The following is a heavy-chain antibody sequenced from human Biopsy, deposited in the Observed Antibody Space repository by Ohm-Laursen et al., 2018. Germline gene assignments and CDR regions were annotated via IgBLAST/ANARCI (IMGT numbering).Heavy chain of an antibody. CDR1: GASLSSHY. CDR2: FYGSGNT. CDR3: AKGITVYGVVLPYYFDD. J-gene: IGHJ4*02. Sequence: SETLSLTCPASGASLSSHYWSWIRQPPGKGLEWLGYFYGSGNTYYNPSLKSRVTISVDPSKNQFSLKLNAVTAADAAVYYCAKGITVYGVVLPYYFDDWGQGTLVTVSS. V-gene: IGHV4-59*11. D-gene: IGHD3-3*01.